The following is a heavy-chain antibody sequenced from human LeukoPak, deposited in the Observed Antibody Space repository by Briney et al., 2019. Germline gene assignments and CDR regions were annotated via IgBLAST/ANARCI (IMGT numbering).Heavy chain of an antibody. CDR3: ATSQRVVVPAVFVDY. J-gene: IGHJ4*02. V-gene: IGHV3-7*01. CDR2: IKGDESEK. Sequence: PGGSLRLSCAASGFMFRRYWMSWVCQAPGKGLGWVANIKGDESEKYYVDSVKGRFTISRDNGKNSLYLQMNSLRAEDTAVYYCATSQRVVVPAVFVDYWGQGTLVTVSS. D-gene: IGHD2-2*01. CDR1: GFMFRRYW.